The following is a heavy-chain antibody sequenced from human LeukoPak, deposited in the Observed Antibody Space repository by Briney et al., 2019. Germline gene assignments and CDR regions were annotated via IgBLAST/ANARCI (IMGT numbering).Heavy chain of an antibody. D-gene: IGHD4-11*01. J-gene: IGHJ4*02. CDR2: INHSGST. V-gene: IGHV4-34*01. Sequence: ASETLSLTCAVYGGSFSGYYWSWIRQPPGKGLEWIGEINHSGSTNCYPSLKSRVTISVDTSKNQFSLKLSSVTAADTAVYYCARGLQYADGGYWGQGTLVTVSS. CDR3: ARGLQYADGGY. CDR1: GGSFSGYY.